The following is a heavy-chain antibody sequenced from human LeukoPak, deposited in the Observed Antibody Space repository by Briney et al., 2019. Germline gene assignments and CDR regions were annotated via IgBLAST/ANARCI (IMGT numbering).Heavy chain of an antibody. V-gene: IGHV3-21*01. D-gene: IGHD3-3*01. Sequence: GGSLRLSCAASGFTFSSYSMNWVRQAPGKGLEWVSSISSSSSYIYYADSVKGRFTISRDNAKNSLYLQMNSLRAEDTAVYYCARDLYDFWSGYYKDDAFDIWGQGTMVTVSS. J-gene: IGHJ3*02. CDR2: ISSSSSYI. CDR1: GFTFSSYS. CDR3: ARDLYDFWSGYYKDDAFDI.